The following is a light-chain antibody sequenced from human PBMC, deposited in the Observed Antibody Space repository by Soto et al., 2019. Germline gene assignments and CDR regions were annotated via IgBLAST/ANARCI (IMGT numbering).Light chain of an antibody. V-gene: IGLV4-69*01. CDR3: QTWGVGIHWV. J-gene: IGLJ3*02. CDR1: SGHSSSA. Sequence: QPVLTQSPSASASLGASVKLTCTLSSGHSSSAIAWHQQQPEKGLRYLMKVNSDGSHRKGDGIPDRFSGSSSGAERYLTISGLQSEDEDDYHCQTWGVGIHWVFGGGTQLTVL. CDR2: VNSDGSH.